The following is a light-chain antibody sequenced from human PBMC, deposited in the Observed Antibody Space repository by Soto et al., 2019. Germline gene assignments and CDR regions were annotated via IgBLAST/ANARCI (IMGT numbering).Light chain of an antibody. CDR2: KVS. CDR3: QQYNNYPWT. V-gene: IGKV1-5*03. J-gene: IGKJ1*01. CDR1: QNLNNW. Sequence: DIQMTQSPSTLSASVGDRVTITCRASQNLNNWLAWFQQKPGKAPTLLIYKVSGLESGVPSRFSGSGSGTEFTLTISSLQPDDSSTYYCQQYNNYPWTFGQGTKVEIK.